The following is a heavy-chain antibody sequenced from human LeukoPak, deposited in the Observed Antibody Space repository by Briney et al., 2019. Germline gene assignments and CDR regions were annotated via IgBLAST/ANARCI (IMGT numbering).Heavy chain of an antibody. CDR2: INSDGSTT. CDR3: AGAAYYMDV. CDR1: GFTFSSSW. Sequence: GGSLRLSCAASGFTFSSSWMSWVRHVPGKGLVWISRINSDGSTTNYADSVKGRFTISRDNAKNTLYLQMNSLRAEDTAVYYCAGAAYYMDVWGQGTTVTVSS. J-gene: IGHJ6*03. V-gene: IGHV3-74*01.